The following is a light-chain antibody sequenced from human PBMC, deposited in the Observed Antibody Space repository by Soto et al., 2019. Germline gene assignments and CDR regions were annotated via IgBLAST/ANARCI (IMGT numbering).Light chain of an antibody. CDR3: CSYAGSYTMV. CDR2: DVS. V-gene: IGLV2-11*01. Sequence: QSALTQPRSVSGSPGQSVTISCTGTSSDVGAYNYVSWYQHHPGRAPKLMIYDVSKRPSGVPDRFSGSKSGTTASLTISGLQADDEADYYCCSYAGSYTMVFGGGTKVTVL. J-gene: IGLJ2*01. CDR1: SSDVGAYNY.